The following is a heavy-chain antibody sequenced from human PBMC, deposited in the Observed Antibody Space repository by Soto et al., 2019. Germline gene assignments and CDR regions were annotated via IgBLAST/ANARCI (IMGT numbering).Heavy chain of an antibody. D-gene: IGHD3-10*01. V-gene: IGHV3-64D*06. J-gene: IGHJ4*02. CDR2: ISSNGGST. CDR1: GFTFSSYA. CDR3: VKELYGSGSYYNVPGY. Sequence: GGSLRLSCSASGFTFSSYAMHWVRQAPGKGLEYVSAISSNGGSTYYADSVKGGFTISRDNSKNTLYLQMSSLRAEDTAVYYCVKELYGSGSYYNVPGYWGQGTLVTVSS.